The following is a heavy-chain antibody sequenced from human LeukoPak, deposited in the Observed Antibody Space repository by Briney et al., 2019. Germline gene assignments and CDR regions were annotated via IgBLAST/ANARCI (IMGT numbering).Heavy chain of an antibody. D-gene: IGHD3-22*01. Sequence: SETLSLTCTVSGGSISSYYWSWIRQPPGEGLEWIGYIYYSGSTNYNPSLKSRVTISVDTSKNQISLKLSSVTAADTAVYYCAREGSDSSGYYYLHYWGQGTLVTVSS. CDR2: IYYSGST. CDR1: GGSISSYY. CDR3: AREGSDSSGYYYLHY. V-gene: IGHV4-59*01. J-gene: IGHJ4*02.